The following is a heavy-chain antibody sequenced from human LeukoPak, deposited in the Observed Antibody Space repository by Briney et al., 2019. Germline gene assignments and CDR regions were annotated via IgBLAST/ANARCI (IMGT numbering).Heavy chain of an antibody. CDR1: GFTVSSNY. Sequence: GGSLRLSCAASGFTVSSNYMTWVRQAPGKGLEWVSVIYSDNSGGSTYYADSVKGRFTTSRDNSKNTLYLQMNSLRPEDTAVYYCAKRRVVGATIGAFNMWGQGTMVTVSS. CDR2: IYSDNSGGST. J-gene: IGHJ3*02. D-gene: IGHD1-26*01. CDR3: AKRRVVGATIGAFNM. V-gene: IGHV3-53*01.